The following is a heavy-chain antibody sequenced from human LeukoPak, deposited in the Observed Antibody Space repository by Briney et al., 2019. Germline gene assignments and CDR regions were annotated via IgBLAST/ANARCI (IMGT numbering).Heavy chain of an antibody. V-gene: IGHV1-2*02. CDR1: GYTFTGYY. Sequence: ASVKVSCKASGYTFTGYYMHWVRQAPGQGLEWMGWINPNSSGTNYAQKFQGRVTMTRDTSISTAYMELSRLRSDDTAVYYCARDARVEEQQLVVFDYWGQGTLVTVSS. CDR2: INPNSSGT. CDR3: ARDARVEEQQLVVFDY. D-gene: IGHD6-13*01. J-gene: IGHJ4*02.